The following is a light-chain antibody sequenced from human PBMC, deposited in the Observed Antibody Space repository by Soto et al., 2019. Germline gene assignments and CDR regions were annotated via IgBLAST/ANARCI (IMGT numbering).Light chain of an antibody. CDR2: DAS. CDR1: QSVSSY. J-gene: IGKJ5*01. Sequence: EFVLTQSPATLSLSPGKRATLSCRASQSVSSYVAWYQQKPGQAPRLVIYDASTRATGVPPRFSGSASGTDFTLTISSPEPEDFAVYYCQQRNTFGQGTRLEI. V-gene: IGKV3-11*01. CDR3: QQRNT.